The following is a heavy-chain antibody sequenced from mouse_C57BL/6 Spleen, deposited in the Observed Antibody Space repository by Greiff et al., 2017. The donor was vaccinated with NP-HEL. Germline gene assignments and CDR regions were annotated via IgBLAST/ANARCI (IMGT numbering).Heavy chain of an antibody. D-gene: IGHD3-2*02. J-gene: IGHJ2*01. CDR1: GFTFTDYE. CDR3: TRGGQLTGCDY. Sequence: VQLQQSGAELVRPGASVTLSCKASGFTFTDYEMHWVKQTPVHGLEWIGAIDPETGGTAYYQKFKGKAILTADKSSSTAYMELRSLTSEDSAVYYCTRGGQLTGCDYWGQGTTLTVSS. CDR2: IDPETGGT. V-gene: IGHV1-15*01.